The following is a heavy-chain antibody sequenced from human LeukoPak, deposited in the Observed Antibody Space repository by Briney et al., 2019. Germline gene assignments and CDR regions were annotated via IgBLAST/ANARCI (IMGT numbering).Heavy chain of an antibody. Sequence: GGSLRLSCAASGFTFGTFWMSWVRQAPGTGLEWVANIKPDGSTKNYLGSVKGRFTISRDNAKESLHLQMNNLRAEDTALYYCVSGGYSYFKSWGQGALVSVSS. CDR2: IKPDGSTK. CDR1: GFTFGTFW. D-gene: IGHD3-22*01. CDR3: VSGGYSYFKS. J-gene: IGHJ4*02. V-gene: IGHV3-7*01.